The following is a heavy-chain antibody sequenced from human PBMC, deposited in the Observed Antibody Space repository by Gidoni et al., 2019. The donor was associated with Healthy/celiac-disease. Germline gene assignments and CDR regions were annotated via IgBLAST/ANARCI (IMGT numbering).Heavy chain of an antibody. CDR3: ASPSGDGGY. J-gene: IGHJ4*02. CDR1: GFTFSSYS. V-gene: IGHV3-21*01. CDR2: ISSSSSYI. Sequence: EVQLVESGGGLVKPGGSLRLSCAASGFTFSSYSMNWVRQAPGKGLAWVSSISSSSSYIYYADSVKGRFTISRDNAKNSLYLQMNSLRAEDTAVYYCASPSGDGGYWGQGTLVTVSS. D-gene: IGHD3-10*01.